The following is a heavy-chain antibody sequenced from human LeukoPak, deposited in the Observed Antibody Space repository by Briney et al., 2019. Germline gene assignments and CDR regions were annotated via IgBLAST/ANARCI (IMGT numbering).Heavy chain of an antibody. Sequence: PSETLSLTCAVSGGSISSSNWWSWVRQPPGKGLEWIGEIYHSGSTNYNPSLKSRVTMSVDTSKNQFSLKLSSVTAADTAVYYCARMGYYYDSSGYWEYFQHWGQGTLVTVSS. D-gene: IGHD3-22*01. CDR1: GGSISSSNW. V-gene: IGHV4-4*02. CDR3: ARMGYYYDSSGYWEYFQH. J-gene: IGHJ1*01. CDR2: IYHSGST.